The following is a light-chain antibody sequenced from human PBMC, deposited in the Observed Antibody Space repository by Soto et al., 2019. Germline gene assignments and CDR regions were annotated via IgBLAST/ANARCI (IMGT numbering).Light chain of an antibody. J-gene: IGKJ1*01. CDR2: GAS. V-gene: IGKV3-20*01. CDR1: QSVSSNY. Sequence: EIVVTQSPGTLSVSPGERATLFCRVSQSVSSNYLAWYQQKPGQAPRLLIYGASSRATGIPDRFSGSGSGKDFPLTITRLETEDFAVYYCQQPVSSPPSLTFGQGTQVEIK. CDR3: QQPVSSPPSLT.